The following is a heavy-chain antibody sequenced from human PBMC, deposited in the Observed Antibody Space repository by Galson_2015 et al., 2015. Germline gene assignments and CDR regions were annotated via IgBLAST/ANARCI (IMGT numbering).Heavy chain of an antibody. CDR3: ARGALDYCEYLDYYYYMDV. J-gene: IGHJ6*03. Sequence: SLRLSCAVSGFTLSDFAMHWVRQAPGKGLEWVAIVSYDGNNNYYGDAVKGRFTISRDNSHNTVSLRMNSLRSEDTALYYCARGALDYCEYLDYYYYMDVCGKGTAVTVSS. CDR1: GFTLSDFA. CDR2: VSYDGNNN. V-gene: IGHV3-30*01. D-gene: IGHD4-17*01.